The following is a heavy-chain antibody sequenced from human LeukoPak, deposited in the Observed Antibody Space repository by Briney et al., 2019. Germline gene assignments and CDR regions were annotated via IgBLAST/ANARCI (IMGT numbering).Heavy chain of an antibody. V-gene: IGHV3-7*01. CDR2: IKQDGSEK. CDR3: ARDGGGSSWYLVGYYYYYAMDV. CDR1: GFTFSSYW. J-gene: IGHJ6*02. Sequence: PGGSLRLSCAASGFTFSSYWMSWVRQAPGKGLEWVANIKQDGSEKYYVDSVKGRFTISRDNAKNSLYLQMNSLRAEDTAVYYCARDGGGSSWYLVGYYYYYAMDVWGQGTTVTVSS. D-gene: IGHD6-13*01.